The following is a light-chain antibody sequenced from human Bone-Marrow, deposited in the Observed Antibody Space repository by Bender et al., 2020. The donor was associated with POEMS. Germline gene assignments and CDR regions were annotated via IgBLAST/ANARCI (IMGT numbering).Light chain of an antibody. V-gene: IGLV2-23*01. Sequence: QSALTQPASVSGSPGQSITISCTASSTDAGSYNLVSWYQHHPGTAPKLIIYEGVKRPPGVSYRFSGSNSGDPASLTISGLQPEDEAHYYCCSYAGSVVFGGGTKLTVL. CDR2: EGV. CDR1: STDAGSYNL. CDR3: CSYAGSVV. J-gene: IGLJ3*02.